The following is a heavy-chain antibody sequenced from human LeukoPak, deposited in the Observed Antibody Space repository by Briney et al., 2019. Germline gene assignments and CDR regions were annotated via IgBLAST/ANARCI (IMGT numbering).Heavy chain of an antibody. V-gene: IGHV3-66*01. J-gene: IGHJ4*02. Sequence: GGSLRLSCAASGFTVSSNYMSWVRQAPGKGLEWVSVIYSGGSTYYADSVKGRFTISRDNSKNTLYLQMNTLRAEDTAVYYCARGLSYCGGDCLVIWGQGTLVTVSS. CDR3: ARGLSYCGGDCLVI. D-gene: IGHD2-21*02. CDR2: IYSGGST. CDR1: GFTVSSNY.